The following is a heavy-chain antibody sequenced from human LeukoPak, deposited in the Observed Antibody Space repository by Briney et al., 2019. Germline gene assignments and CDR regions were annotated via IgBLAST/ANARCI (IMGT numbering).Heavy chain of an antibody. CDR1: GFTFSRFW. Sequence: GGSLRLSCAASGFTFSRFWMSWVRQAPGKGLEWVANIKQDGSEKYYVDSVKGRFTISRDNAKNSLYLQMNSLRAEDTAVYYCARDYEAGCTSTTCYNRFDYWGQGTLVTVSS. D-gene: IGHD2-2*02. CDR2: IKQDGSEK. V-gene: IGHV3-7*01. J-gene: IGHJ4*02. CDR3: ARDYEAGCTSTTCYNRFDY.